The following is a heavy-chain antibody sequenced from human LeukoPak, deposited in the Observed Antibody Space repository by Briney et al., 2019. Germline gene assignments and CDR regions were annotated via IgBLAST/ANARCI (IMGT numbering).Heavy chain of an antibody. CDR1: GGSISTFDFY. V-gene: IGHV4-30-4*01. CDR2: ISYRGNT. J-gene: IGHJ4*02. CDR3: ARGGWNDGPDY. Sequence: SQTLSLTCTVSGGSISTFDFYWSWIRQRPGKGLEWIGYISYRGNTIYNPSLRSRVTMSVDTSKNQFSLKLSSVTAADTAVYFCARGGWNDGPDYWGRGTLVTVSS. D-gene: IGHD1-1*01.